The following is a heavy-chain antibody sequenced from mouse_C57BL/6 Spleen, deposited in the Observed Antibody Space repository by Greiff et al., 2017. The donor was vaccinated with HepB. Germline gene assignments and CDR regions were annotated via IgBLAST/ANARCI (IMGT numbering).Heavy chain of an antibody. CDR3: ASLIYYGNTWAMDY. Sequence: VQLKESGPELVKPGASVKISCKASGYSFTGYYMNWVKQSPEKSLEWIGEINPSTGGTTYNQKFKAKATLTVDKSSSTAYMQLKSLTSEDSAVYYCASLIYYGNTWAMDYWGQGTSVTVSS. CDR1: GYSFTGYY. D-gene: IGHD2-1*01. CDR2: INPSTGGT. V-gene: IGHV1-42*01. J-gene: IGHJ4*01.